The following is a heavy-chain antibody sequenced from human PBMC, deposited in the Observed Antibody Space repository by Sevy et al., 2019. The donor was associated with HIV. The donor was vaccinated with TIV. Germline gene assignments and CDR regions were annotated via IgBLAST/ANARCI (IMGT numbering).Heavy chain of an antibody. CDR2: ISDGGTTI. CDR1: GFTFKDYY. V-gene: IGHV3-11*01. Sequence: GGSLRLSCAASGFTFKDYYMNWIRQAPVKGLEWVSYISDGGTTIYYADSVKGRFTISRDNAKNSMYLQMNSLRAEDTAVYYCAREGDLWYFDFWGRGTLVTVSS. CDR3: AREGDLWYFDF. J-gene: IGHJ2*01. D-gene: IGHD3-10*01.